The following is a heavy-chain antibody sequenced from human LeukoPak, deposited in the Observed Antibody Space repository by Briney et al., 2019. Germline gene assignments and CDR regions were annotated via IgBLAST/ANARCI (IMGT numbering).Heavy chain of an antibody. Sequence: PGGSLRLSCAASGFTFSTYAMHWVRQAPGKGLEWVAAISSDGNHKHFADSVRGRFTISRDNSKNTLFLQMNSLRPDDTAVYYCARDRLPPPGVYCFDPWGQGTLFTVSS. D-gene: IGHD5-12*01. CDR3: ARDRLPPPGVYCFDP. J-gene: IGHJ5*02. CDR1: GFTFSTYA. CDR2: ISSDGNHK. V-gene: IGHV3-30-3*01.